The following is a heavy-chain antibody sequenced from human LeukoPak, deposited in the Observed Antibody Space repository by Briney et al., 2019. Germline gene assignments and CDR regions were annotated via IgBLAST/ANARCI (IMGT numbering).Heavy chain of an antibody. CDR1: GGTFSSYA. V-gene: IGHV1-69-2*01. D-gene: IGHD6-13*01. CDR2: VDPEDGET. J-gene: IGHJ4*02. Sequence: GSSVKVSCKASGGTFSSYAISWVRQAPGKGLEWMGLVDPEDGETIYAEKFQGRVTITADTSTDTAYMELSSLRSEDTAVYYCARVIAAAGTSNDYWGQGTLVTVSS. CDR3: ARVIAAAGTSNDY.